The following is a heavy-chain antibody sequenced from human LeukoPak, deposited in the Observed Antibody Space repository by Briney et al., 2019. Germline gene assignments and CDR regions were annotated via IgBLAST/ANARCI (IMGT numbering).Heavy chain of an antibody. D-gene: IGHD3-22*01. CDR2: ISSSSSYI. Sequence: GSLRLSCAASGFTFSSYSMNWVRQAPRKGLEWVSSISSSSSYIYYADSMKGRFTISRDNAKNSLYLQMNSLRVEDTAVYYCARAPLSPYHYDPQRPKGYFDYWGQGTLVTVSS. J-gene: IGHJ4*02. CDR1: GFTFSSYS. CDR3: ARAPLSPYHYDPQRPKGYFDY. V-gene: IGHV3-21*01.